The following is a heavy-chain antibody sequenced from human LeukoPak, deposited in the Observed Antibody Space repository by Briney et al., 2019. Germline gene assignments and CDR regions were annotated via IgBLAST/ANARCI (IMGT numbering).Heavy chain of an antibody. CDR3: ARDGGDGYNSWLYYFDY. Sequence: GGSLRLSCAASGFTVSSNYMSWVRQAPGKGLEWVSVIYSGGSTYYADSVKGRFTISRDNSKNTLNLQMNSLRAEDTAVYYCARDGGDGYNSWLYYFDYWGQGTLVTVSS. D-gene: IGHD5-24*01. CDR2: IYSGGST. V-gene: IGHV3-53*01. J-gene: IGHJ4*02. CDR1: GFTVSSNY.